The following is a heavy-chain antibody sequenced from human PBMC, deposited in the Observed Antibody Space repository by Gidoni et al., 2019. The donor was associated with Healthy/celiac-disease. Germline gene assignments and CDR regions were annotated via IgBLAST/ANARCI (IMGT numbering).Heavy chain of an antibody. CDR3: ARGCSSTSCYSDEIDY. D-gene: IGHD2-2*01. CDR1: GFNFSSYS. CDR2: ISSSSSTI. V-gene: IGHV3-48*01. J-gene: IGHJ4*02. Sequence: EVQLVESGGGLVQPGGSLRLSWAASGFNFSSYSMNWFRQAPGKGLAWVSYISSSSSTIYYAASWKGRFTIARDNAKNSLYLQMNSLIAEDTAVYYCARGCSSTSCYSDEIDYWGQGTLVTVSS.